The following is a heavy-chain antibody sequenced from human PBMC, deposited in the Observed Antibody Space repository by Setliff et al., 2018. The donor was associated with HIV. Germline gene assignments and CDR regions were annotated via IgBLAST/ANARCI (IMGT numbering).Heavy chain of an antibody. J-gene: IGHJ3*02. CDR1: GDSITRGSY. CDR2: IYNTGRT. D-gene: IGHD3-22*01. CDR3: VRVSSSGYYGEGAFDI. V-gene: IGHV4-38-2*02. Sequence: SETLSLTCSVSGDSITRGSYWGWVRQPPGKGLEWLGHIYNTGRTYDNPTLKSRVAISVDTSKNQFSLELTSVTAADTAVFYCVRVSSSGYYGEGAFDIWGQGTVVTVSS.